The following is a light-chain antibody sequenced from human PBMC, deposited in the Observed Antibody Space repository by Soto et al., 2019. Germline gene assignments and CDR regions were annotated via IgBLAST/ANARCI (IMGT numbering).Light chain of an antibody. V-gene: IGKV1-12*01. CDR3: QQGNSFPYT. CDR1: QDIGRW. CDR2: VAS. Sequence: DTQMTQSPSSVSASVGDRVTITCRASQDIGRWLAWYQQKPGKAPKLLIYVASSFQSGVPSRFSGSGSGTDFTLTISSLQPEDFATYYCQQGNSFPYTFGQGTKLEIK. J-gene: IGKJ2*01.